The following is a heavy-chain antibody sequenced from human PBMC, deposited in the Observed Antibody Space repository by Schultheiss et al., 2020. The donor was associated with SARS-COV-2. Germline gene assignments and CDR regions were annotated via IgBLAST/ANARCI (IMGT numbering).Heavy chain of an antibody. V-gene: IGHV3-38-3*01. CDR3: ARVLLWEGWFDP. Sequence: GGSLRLSCAASGFTVSSNEMSWVRQAPGKGLEWVSSISGGSTYYADSRKGRFTISRDNSKNTLYLQMNSLRAEDTAVYYCARVLLWEGWFDPWGQGTLVTVSS. CDR1: GFTVSSNE. J-gene: IGHJ5*02. CDR2: ISGGST. D-gene: IGHD3-10*01.